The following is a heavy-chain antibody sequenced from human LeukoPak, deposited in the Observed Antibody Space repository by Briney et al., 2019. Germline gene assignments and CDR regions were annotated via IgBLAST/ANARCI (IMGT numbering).Heavy chain of an antibody. CDR3: ASRSGGDYPYFDN. CDR2: IYSGGTT. Sequence: PGGSLRLSCAASDFTVSRNYMSWVRQAPGKGLEWVSVIYSGGTTKYADSVKGRFTISRDNSKNTLYLQMNSLRVEDAALYYCASRSGGDYPYFDNWGQGTLVTVSS. CDR1: DFTVSRNY. J-gene: IGHJ4*02. D-gene: IGHD4-17*01. V-gene: IGHV3-53*01.